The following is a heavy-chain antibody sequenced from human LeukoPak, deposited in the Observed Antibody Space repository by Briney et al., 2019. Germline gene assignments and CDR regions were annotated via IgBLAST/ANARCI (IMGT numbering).Heavy chain of an antibody. CDR2: ISSSSSTI. Sequence: GGSLRLSCAASGFTFSSYSMNWVRQAPGKGLEWVSYISSSSSTIYNADSVKGRFTISRDNAKNSLYLQMTSLRAEDTAVYYCARDRIVVVVAATLREYFDYWGQGTLVTVSS. D-gene: IGHD2-15*01. CDR1: GFTFSSYS. CDR3: ARDRIVVVVAATLREYFDY. J-gene: IGHJ4*02. V-gene: IGHV3-48*04.